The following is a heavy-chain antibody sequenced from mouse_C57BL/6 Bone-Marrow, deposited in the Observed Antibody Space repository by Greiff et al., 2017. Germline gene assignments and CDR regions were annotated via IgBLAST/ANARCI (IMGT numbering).Heavy chain of an antibody. Sequence: EVKLMESGPELVKPGASVKISCKASGYTFTDYYMNWVKQSHGKSLEWIGDINPNNGGTSYNQKFKGKATLTVDKSSSTAYMELRSLTSEDSAVYYCARGLLSMDYWGQGTSVTVSS. CDR2: INPNNGGT. CDR3: ARGLLSMDY. V-gene: IGHV1-26*01. J-gene: IGHJ4*01. CDR1: GYTFTDYY. D-gene: IGHD1-1*02.